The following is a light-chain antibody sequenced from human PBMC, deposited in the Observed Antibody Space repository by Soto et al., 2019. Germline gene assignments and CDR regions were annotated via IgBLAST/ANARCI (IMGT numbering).Light chain of an antibody. CDR3: CSYAGGASVV. J-gene: IGLJ2*01. Sequence: QSVLTQPASVSGSPGQSINISYTGTSSDIGRYNLVSWYQQHPGKAPKLIIYEDIERPSGVSDRISGSKSGNTASLTISGLQTEDEADYYCCSYAGGASVVFGVGTKLTVL. V-gene: IGLV2-23*01. CDR1: SSDIGRYNL. CDR2: EDI.